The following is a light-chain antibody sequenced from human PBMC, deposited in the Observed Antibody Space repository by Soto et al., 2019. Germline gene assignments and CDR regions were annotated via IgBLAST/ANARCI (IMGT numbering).Light chain of an antibody. CDR3: QQYNSYPWT. J-gene: IGKJ1*01. Sequence: DIQMTQSPSTLSASVGDRVTITCRASQSISSWLAWYQQKPGKAPKLLIYKASSLESGVPSRFSGSGSGTEFTLTLSSLHTDDFATYYCQQYNSYPWTFGQGTKVEIK. CDR1: QSISSW. V-gene: IGKV1-5*03. CDR2: KAS.